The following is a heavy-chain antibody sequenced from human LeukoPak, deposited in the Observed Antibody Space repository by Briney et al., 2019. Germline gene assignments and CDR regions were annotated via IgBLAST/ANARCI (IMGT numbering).Heavy chain of an antibody. J-gene: IGHJ4*02. D-gene: IGHD2-8*01. Sequence: GGSLRLSCAASGFTFSSYAMSWIRQAPGKGLEWVSYISSSGTTIYSADSVKGRFTISRDNAKKSLYLQMNTLRAEDTAVYYCAREGLGYCTNGVCDFDYWGQGTLVTVSS. V-gene: IGHV3-11*04. CDR2: ISSSGTTI. CDR3: AREGLGYCTNGVCDFDY. CDR1: GFTFSSYA.